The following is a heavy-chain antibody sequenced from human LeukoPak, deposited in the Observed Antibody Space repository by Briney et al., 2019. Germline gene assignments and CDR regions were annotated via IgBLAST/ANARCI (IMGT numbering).Heavy chain of an antibody. CDR3: AKDKSGFFDS. CDR2: ISANGVNT. V-gene: IGHV3-23*01. J-gene: IGHJ4*02. Sequence: GGSLRLSCAGSGFTFSSYAMSWVRQAPGKGLEWVSAISANGVNTYYADSVKGRFTISRDNSKNTLYLQMNSLRAEDAAIFYCAKDKSGFFDSWGQGTLVPVSS. CDR1: GFTFSSYA. D-gene: IGHD3-10*01.